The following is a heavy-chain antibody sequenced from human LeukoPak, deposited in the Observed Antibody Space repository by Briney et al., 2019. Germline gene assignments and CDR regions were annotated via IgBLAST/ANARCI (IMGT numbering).Heavy chain of an antibody. V-gene: IGHV3-48*04. D-gene: IGHD3-10*01. CDR2: ISSSGSTI. CDR3: ARDQYYYGSGSSVDY. J-gene: IGHJ4*02. Sequence: PGGSLRLSCAASGFTFSSYSMNWVRQAPGKGLEWVSSISSSGSTIYYADSVKGRFTISRDNAKNSLYLQMNSLRAEDTAVYYCARDQYYYGSGSSVDYWGQGTLVTVSS. CDR1: GFTFSSYS.